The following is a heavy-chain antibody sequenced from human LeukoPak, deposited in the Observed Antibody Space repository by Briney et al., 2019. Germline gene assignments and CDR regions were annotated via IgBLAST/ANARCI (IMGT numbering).Heavy chain of an antibody. Sequence: SETLSLTGTVSGGSISSSNYYWAWIRQPPGKGLEWIGSVYYSGSTYYNPSLKSRVTISVDTSKNQFSLKLSSVTAADTAVYYCARRIIVATIDYWGQGTLVTVSS. J-gene: IGHJ4*02. CDR1: GGSISSSNYY. CDR3: ARRIIVATIDY. CDR2: VYYSGST. V-gene: IGHV4-39*01. D-gene: IGHD5-12*01.